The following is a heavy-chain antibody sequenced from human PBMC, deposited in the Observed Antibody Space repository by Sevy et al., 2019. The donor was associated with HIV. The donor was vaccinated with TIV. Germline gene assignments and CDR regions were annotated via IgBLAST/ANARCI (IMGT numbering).Heavy chain of an antibody. D-gene: IGHD3-22*01. Sequence: GGSLRLSCTTSGFIFSNAWMNWVRQAPGKGLEWVGRIKSKYEGGTTDYVAPVKGRGTVSRDDSKNTGYLQMNSLKAEDTAIYYCATGGYYFDYWGQGTLVTVSS. CDR2: IKSKYEGGTT. CDR1: GFIFSNAW. CDR3: ATGGYYFDY. J-gene: IGHJ4*02. V-gene: IGHV3-15*07.